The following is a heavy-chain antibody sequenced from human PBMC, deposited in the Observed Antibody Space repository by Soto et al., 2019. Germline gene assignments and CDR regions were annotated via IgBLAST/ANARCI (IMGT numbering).Heavy chain of an antibody. J-gene: IGHJ5*02. D-gene: IGHD2-2*01. CDR1: GFTFNNAW. V-gene: IGHV3-15*01. CDR3: TIAIVVRRFDP. Sequence: GGSLRLSCAASGFTFNNAWINWVRQAPGKGLEWVGRIKSKTDGGTTDYAAPVKGRFTISRDDSRNTLYLQMNSLKTEDTAVYSCTIAIVVRRFDPRGQGTLVTVSS. CDR2: IKSKTDGGTT.